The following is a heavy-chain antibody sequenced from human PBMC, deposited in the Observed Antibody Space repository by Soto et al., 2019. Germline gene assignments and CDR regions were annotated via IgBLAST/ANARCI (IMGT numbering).Heavy chain of an antibody. CDR3: ARVVYLAYYYDSSGYPDY. D-gene: IGHD3-22*01. Sequence: SETLSLTCTVSGGSISSGDYYWSWIRQPPGKGLEWIGYIYYSGSTYYNPSLKSRVTISVDTSKNQFSLKLSSVTAADTAVYYCARVVYLAYYYDSSGYPDYWGQGTLITVSS. J-gene: IGHJ4*02. CDR2: IYYSGST. CDR1: GGSISSGDYY. V-gene: IGHV4-30-4*01.